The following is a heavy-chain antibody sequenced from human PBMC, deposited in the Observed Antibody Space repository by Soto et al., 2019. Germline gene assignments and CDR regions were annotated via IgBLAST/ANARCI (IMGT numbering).Heavy chain of an antibody. CDR3: ARGAFGAYYLDS. J-gene: IGHJ4*02. CDR1: GFTFSNYW. CDR2: IKGDVITT. D-gene: IGHD3-3*01. Sequence: EVQLVESGGGLVQPGGSLRLSCVASGFTFSNYWIHWVRQAPGEGLVWVSRIKGDVITTNYADSVKGRFTISRDNAKNTLFLQMNSLRAEDTAVYYCARGAFGAYYLDSWGQGTLVIVS. V-gene: IGHV3-74*01.